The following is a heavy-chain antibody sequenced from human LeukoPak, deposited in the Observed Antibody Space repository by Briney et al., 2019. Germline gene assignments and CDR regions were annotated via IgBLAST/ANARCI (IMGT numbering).Heavy chain of an antibody. J-gene: IGHJ4*02. Sequence: ASVKVSCKASGYTFTSYDITWVRQAPGQGREWMGWMSPNSGNTGYAQKFQGRVTMTRNTSITTAYMELSSLTSEDTAVYYCARETTIPPYYFDYWGLGSQVTVSP. V-gene: IGHV1-8*01. D-gene: IGHD3-9*01. CDR1: GYTFTSYD. CDR3: ARETTIPPYYFDY. CDR2: MSPNSGNT.